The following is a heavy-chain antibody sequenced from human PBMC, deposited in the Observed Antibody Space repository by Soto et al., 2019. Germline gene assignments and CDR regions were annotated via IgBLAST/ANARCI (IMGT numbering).Heavy chain of an antibody. CDR1: GFTFSTYA. Sequence: EVQLLESGGGLVQPGGSLRLSCAASGFTFSTYAMAWVRQAPGKGLEWVSSISGGGVTTNYADSVKGRFTISRDNSKNSLSLQMKSLTAEDTAVYYCAKWKADPYHYYMAVWGTGTTVTVSS. V-gene: IGHV3-23*01. J-gene: IGHJ6*03. D-gene: IGHD1-1*01. CDR2: ISGGGVTT. CDR3: AKWKADPYHYYMAV.